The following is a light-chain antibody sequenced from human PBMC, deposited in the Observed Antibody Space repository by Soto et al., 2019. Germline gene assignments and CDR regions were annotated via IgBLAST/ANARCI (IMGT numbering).Light chain of an antibody. V-gene: IGKV1-39*01. CDR3: QQTYSTPYT. CDR2: GAS. Sequence: DIQMTQSPSSLSASVGDRITITCRASQTISNFLNWYHQRPGKAPKLLIFGASSLQSGVPSKFTGSGSGTDFTLTISDLQPEDFATYYCQQTYSTPYTFGRGTNLEIK. CDR1: QTISNF. J-gene: IGKJ2*01.